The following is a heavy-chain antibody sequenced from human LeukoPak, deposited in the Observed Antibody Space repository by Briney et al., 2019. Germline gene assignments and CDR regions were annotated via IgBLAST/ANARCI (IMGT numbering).Heavy chain of an antibody. J-gene: IGHJ4*02. Sequence: GGSLRLSCVVSGFTFSNAWMSWVRLAPGKGLEWVGRIKKKTDGGTTDYAAPVKGRFTISRDDSKNTLYLQMNSLKTEDTAVYYCTTEYYYDSSGLFDYWGQGTLVTVSS. D-gene: IGHD3-22*01. CDR1: GFTFSNAW. CDR2: IKKKTDGGTT. CDR3: TTEYYYDSSGLFDY. V-gene: IGHV3-15*01.